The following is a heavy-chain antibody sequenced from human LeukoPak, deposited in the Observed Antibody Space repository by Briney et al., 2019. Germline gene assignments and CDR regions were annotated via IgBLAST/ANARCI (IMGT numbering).Heavy chain of an antibody. Sequence: GGSLRLSCTASGFTVSSNYMSWVRQAPGKGLEWVSVIYSDGSTFYPDSVKGRFTISIDSSKNTLYLQMNSLRAEDTAVYYCARDDRIGGSTKRGDYWGQGTLVTVSS. D-gene: IGHD1-26*01. CDR2: IYSDGST. V-gene: IGHV3-66*01. CDR3: ARDDRIGGSTKRGDY. J-gene: IGHJ4*02. CDR1: GFTVSSNY.